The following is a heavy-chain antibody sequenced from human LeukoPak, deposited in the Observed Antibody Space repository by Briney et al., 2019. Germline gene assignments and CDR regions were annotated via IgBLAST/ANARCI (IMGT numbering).Heavy chain of an antibody. Sequence: GGSLRLSCAASGFTFSDYYMSWIRQAPGKGLGWVSYMSTCDSPIYYTDSVKGRFTISRDNAKNSLYLQMNSLRASDTAVYYCARELNGAFDTWGQGTLVTVSS. CDR1: GFTFSDYY. V-gene: IGHV3-11*04. CDR3: ARELNGAFDT. J-gene: IGHJ5*02. D-gene: IGHD1-1*01. CDR2: MSTCDSPI.